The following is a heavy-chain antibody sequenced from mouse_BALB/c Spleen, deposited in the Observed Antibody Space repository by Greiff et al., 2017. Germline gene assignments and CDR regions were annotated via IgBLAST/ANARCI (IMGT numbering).Heavy chain of an antibody. J-gene: IGHJ1*01. D-gene: IGHD2-1*01. CDR3: ARDMVPYWYFDV. Sequence: VQLQQSAAELARPGASVKMSCKASGYTFTSYTMHWVKQRPGQGLEWIGYINPSSGYTEYNQKFKDKTTLTADKSSSTAYMQLSSLTSEDSAVYYCARDMVPYWYFDVWGAGTTVTVSS. CDR1: GYTFTSYT. CDR2: INPSSGYT. V-gene: IGHV1-4*02.